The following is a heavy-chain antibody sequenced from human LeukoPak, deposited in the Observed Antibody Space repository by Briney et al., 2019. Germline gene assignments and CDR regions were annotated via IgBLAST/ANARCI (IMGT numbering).Heavy chain of an antibody. CDR3: ARNSGSYLVDY. CDR2: ISTYNGNT. CDR1: GYTFTSSG. Sequence: ASVKVSCKASGYTFTSSGISWVRQAPGQWLEWMGWISTYNGNTNYAQKLQGRVTMTTDTSTSTAYMELRSLRSDDTAVYYCARNSGSYLVDYWGQGTLVTVSS. V-gene: IGHV1-18*01. J-gene: IGHJ4*02. D-gene: IGHD1-26*01.